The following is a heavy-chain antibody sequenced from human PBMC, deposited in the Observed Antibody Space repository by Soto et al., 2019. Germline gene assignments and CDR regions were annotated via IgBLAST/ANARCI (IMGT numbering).Heavy chain of an antibody. Sequence: GASVKVSCKASGYTFTSYYMHWVRQAPGQGLEWMGIINPSGGSTSYAQKFQGRVTMTRDTSTSTVYMELSSLRSEDTAVYYCARDGLADIVTYAPTNRFDPWGQGTLVTVSS. D-gene: IGHD2-15*01. CDR3: ARDGLADIVTYAPTNRFDP. CDR1: GYTFTSYY. CDR2: INPSGGST. V-gene: IGHV1-46*01. J-gene: IGHJ5*02.